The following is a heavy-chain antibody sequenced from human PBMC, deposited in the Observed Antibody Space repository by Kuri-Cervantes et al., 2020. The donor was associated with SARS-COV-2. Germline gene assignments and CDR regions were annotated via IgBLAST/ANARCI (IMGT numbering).Heavy chain of an antibody. CDR2: ISSSSDYT. CDR1: GFTFSDYY. CDR3: DREGFL. D-gene: IGHD3-3*01. V-gene: IGHV3-11*06. J-gene: IGHJ4*02. Sequence: GESLKISCAASGFTFSDYYMTWIRQAPGKGLEWVAYISSSSDYTNYADSVKGRFTISRDNAKNSLYLQMNSLRVEDTGVYYCDREGFLGGQGTLVTVSS.